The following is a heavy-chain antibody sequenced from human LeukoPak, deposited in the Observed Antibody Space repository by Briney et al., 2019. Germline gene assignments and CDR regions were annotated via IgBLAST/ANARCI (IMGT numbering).Heavy chain of an antibody. V-gene: IGHV3-53*01. CDR2: IYSGGST. CDR3: ARRPPTNWGLDY. CDR1: GFTFSRYW. J-gene: IGHJ4*02. D-gene: IGHD7-27*01. Sequence: GGSLRLSCAASGFTFSRYWMSWVRQAPGEGLEWVSVIYSGGSTYYADSVKGRFIISRDNSKNTLYLQMSSLRAEDTAVYYCARRPPTNWGLDYWGQGTLVTVSS.